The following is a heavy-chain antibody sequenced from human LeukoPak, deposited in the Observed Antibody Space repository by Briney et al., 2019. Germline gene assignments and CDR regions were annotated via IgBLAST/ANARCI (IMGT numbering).Heavy chain of an antibody. V-gene: IGHV4-34*01. CDR3: ARGRSPQD. Sequence: PSETLSLTCAIYSGSFSGYYWNRIRQPPGKGLEWIGEINHSGSTNYNPSLKSRVTISLDTSKNQFSLKLTSVTAADTAVYYCARGRSPQDWGQGTLVTVSS. CDR2: INHSGST. CDR1: SGSFSGYY. J-gene: IGHJ4*02.